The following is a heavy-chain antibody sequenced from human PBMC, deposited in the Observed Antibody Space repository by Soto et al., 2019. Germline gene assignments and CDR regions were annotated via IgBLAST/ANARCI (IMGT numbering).Heavy chain of an antibody. CDR1: GFTFSSYA. CDR3: ATAKEDLTYYDILTGNPTYDAFDI. D-gene: IGHD3-9*01. J-gene: IGHJ3*02. Sequence: GGSLRLSCAASGFTFSSYAMSWVRQAPGKGLEWVSAISGSGGSTYYADSVKGRFTISRDNSKNTLYLQMNSLRAEDTAVYYCATAKEDLTYYDILTGNPTYDAFDIWGQGTMVTVSS. CDR2: ISGSGGST. V-gene: IGHV3-23*01.